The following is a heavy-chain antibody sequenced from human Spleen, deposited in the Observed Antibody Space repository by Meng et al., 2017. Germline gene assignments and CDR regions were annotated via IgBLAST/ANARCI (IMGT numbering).Heavy chain of an antibody. V-gene: IGHV4-59*01. J-gene: IGHJ4*02. CDR2: IYYSGST. Sequence: QVQLQESGPGLVKPSETLSLTCTVSGASISSYYWSWIRQPPGKGLEWIGYIYYSGSTNYNPSLKSRVTISVSKNQFSLNLRSVTAADTAVYYCARAYSSGYYQLDYWGQGTLVTVSS. CDR1: GASISSYY. CDR3: ARAYSSGYYQLDY. D-gene: IGHD3-22*01.